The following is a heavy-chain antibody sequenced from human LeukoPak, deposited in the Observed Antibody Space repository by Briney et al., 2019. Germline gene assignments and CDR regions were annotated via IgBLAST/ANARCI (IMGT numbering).Heavy chain of an antibody. CDR2: IDPSDSYT. Sequence: GESLKISFKGSGYRFTSYWISWVRPMPGKGLEWMGRIDPSDSYTNYSPSFQGHVTISADKSISTAYLQWSSLKASDTAMYYCARLYYYDSSGYSDWGQGTLVTVSS. CDR1: GYRFTSYW. V-gene: IGHV5-10-1*01. CDR3: ARLYYYDSSGYSD. D-gene: IGHD3-22*01. J-gene: IGHJ4*02.